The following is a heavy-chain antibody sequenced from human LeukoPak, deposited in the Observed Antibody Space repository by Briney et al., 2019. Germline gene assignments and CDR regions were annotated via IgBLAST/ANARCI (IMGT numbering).Heavy chain of an antibody. CDR1: GFTFSSYA. Sequence: GVSLRLSCSASGFTFSSYAMHWVRQAPGKGLEYVSAISSNGGSTYYADSVKGRFTISRDNSKNTLYLQMSSLRAEDTAVYYCVKGVTIFGLITRAFDIWGQGTMVTVSS. CDR3: VKGVTIFGLITRAFDI. D-gene: IGHD3-3*01. V-gene: IGHV3-64D*09. J-gene: IGHJ3*02. CDR2: ISSNGGST.